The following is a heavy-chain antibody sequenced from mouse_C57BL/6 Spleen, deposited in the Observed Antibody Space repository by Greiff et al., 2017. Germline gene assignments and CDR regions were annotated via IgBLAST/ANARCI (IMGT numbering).Heavy chain of an antibody. V-gene: IGHV14-2*01. CDR3: ALYYYGSSRVYYAMDY. CDR1: GFNIKDYY. D-gene: IGHD1-1*01. CDR2: IDPEDGET. Sequence: VQLQQSGAELVKPGASVKLSCTASGFNIKDYYMHWVKQRTEQGLEWIGRIDPEDGETKYAPKFQGEATITADTSSNTAYLQLSSLTSEDTAIYYCALYYYGSSRVYYAMDYWGQGTSVTVSS. J-gene: IGHJ4*01.